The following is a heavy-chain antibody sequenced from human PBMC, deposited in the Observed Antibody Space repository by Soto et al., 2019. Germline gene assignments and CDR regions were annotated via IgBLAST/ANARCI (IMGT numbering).Heavy chain of an antibody. CDR3: TTEVASDKFWKGY. J-gene: IGHJ4*02. V-gene: IGHV3-15*01. CDR2: IKSKTDGGTT. D-gene: IGHD3-3*01. CDR1: GFTFSNAW. Sequence: EVQLVESGGGLVKPGGSLKLSCAASGFTFSNAWMSWVRQAPGKGLEWVGRIKSKTDGGTTNYAAPVKGRFTISRDDSKNTLYLQMNSLKTEDTAVYYCTTEVASDKFWKGYWGQGTLVTVSS.